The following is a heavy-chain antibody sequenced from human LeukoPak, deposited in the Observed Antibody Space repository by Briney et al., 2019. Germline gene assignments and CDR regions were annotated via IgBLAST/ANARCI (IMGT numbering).Heavy chain of an antibody. Sequence: SETLSLTCTVSGGSIGSSSYYWGWIRQPPGKRLEWIGSIYYSGSTYYNPSLKSRVTISVDTSKNQFSLKLSPVTAADTAVYYCAREINWNGYYYYYMDVWGKGTTVTVSS. J-gene: IGHJ6*03. V-gene: IGHV4-39*02. D-gene: IGHD1-20*01. CDR1: GGSIGSSSYY. CDR2: IYYSGST. CDR3: AREINWNGYYYYYMDV.